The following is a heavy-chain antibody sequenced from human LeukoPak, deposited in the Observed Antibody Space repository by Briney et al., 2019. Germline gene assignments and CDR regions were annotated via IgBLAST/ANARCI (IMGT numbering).Heavy chain of an antibody. V-gene: IGHV3-33*01. J-gene: IGHJ4*01. CDR1: GFIFSHYG. Sequence: GSSLRLSCAASGFIFSHYGMHWVRQAPGKGLEWVAVIWSDGSNRFYADSVKGRFTISRDNPQKTLFLQMNSLRAEDTAIYYCARDAQRGFDYSNSLEYWGHGTLVTVSS. D-gene: IGHD4-11*01. CDR2: IWSDGSNR. CDR3: ARDAQRGFDYSNSLEY.